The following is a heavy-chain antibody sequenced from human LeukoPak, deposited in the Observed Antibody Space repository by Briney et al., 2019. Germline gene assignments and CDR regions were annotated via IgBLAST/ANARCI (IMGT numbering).Heavy chain of an antibody. V-gene: IGHV3-30-3*01. CDR2: ISYDGSSK. CDR3: ARDRFTMVRGPLDY. J-gene: IGHJ4*02. Sequence: PGGSLRLSCAASGFTFSSYAMHWVRQAPGKGLEWVAVISYDGSSKYYADSVEGRFTISRDNSKNTLYLQMNSLRAEDTAVYYCARDRFTMVRGPLDYWGQGTLVTVSS. CDR1: GFTFSSYA. D-gene: IGHD3-10*01.